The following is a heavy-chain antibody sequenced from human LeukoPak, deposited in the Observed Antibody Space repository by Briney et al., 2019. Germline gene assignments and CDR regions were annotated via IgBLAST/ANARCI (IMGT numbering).Heavy chain of an antibody. CDR3: AGGSDYFDY. CDR2: IWYDGSNK. V-gene: IGHV3-33*01. Sequence: GGSLRLSCAASGFTFSNYGMHWVRQAPGKGLEWVAVIWYDGSNKYYADSVKGRFTISRDNSENTLHMQMNSLRAEDTAVYYCAGGSDYFDYWGQGTLVTVSS. J-gene: IGHJ4*02. CDR1: GFTFSNYG.